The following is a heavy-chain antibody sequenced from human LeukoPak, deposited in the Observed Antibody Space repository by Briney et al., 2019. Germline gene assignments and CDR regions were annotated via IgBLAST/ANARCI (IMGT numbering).Heavy chain of an antibody. CDR2: ISSSSSMI. D-gene: IGHD4-17*01. V-gene: IGHV3-48*01. Sequence: GGSLRLSCAASGFTFSSYSMNWVRQAPGKGLEWVSYISSSSSMIYYADSVKGRFTISRDNAKNSLYLQMKSLRAEDTAIYYCARGYGDLPARVPYFDYWGQGTLVTVSS. J-gene: IGHJ4*02. CDR1: GFTFSSYS. CDR3: ARGYGDLPARVPYFDY.